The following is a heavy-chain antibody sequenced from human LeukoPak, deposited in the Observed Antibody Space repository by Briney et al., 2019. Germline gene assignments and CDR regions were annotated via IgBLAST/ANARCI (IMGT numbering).Heavy chain of an antibody. CDR2: IYYSGST. CDR3: ARVWAVDRRAFGELLFDY. CDR1: GGSISSYY. V-gene: IGHV4-59*01. D-gene: IGHD3-10*01. J-gene: IGHJ4*02. Sequence: SETLSLTCTVTGGSISSYYWSWIRQPPGKGLEWIGYIYYSGSTNYNPSLKGRVTISVDTSKNQFSLKLSSVTAADTAVYYCARVWAVDRRAFGELLFDYWGQGTLVTVSS.